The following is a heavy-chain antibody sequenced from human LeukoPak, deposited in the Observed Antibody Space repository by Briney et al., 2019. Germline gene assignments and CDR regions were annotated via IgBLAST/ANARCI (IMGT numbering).Heavy chain of an antibody. V-gene: IGHV3-23*01. J-gene: IGHJ6*03. Sequence: GGSLRLSCAASGFTFSTYAMTWVRQAPGKGLEWVSIIGGSDSRTYYADSVKGRFTISRDNSKNTLYLQMNSLTAEDTAVYSCAKDSSSYNWGYMDVWGKGTTVIVSS. CDR3: AKDSSSYNWGYMDV. CDR2: IGGSDSRT. CDR1: GFTFSTYA. D-gene: IGHD1-20*01.